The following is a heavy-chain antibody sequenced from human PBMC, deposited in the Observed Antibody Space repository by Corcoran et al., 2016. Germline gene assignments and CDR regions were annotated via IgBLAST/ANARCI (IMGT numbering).Heavy chain of an antibody. J-gene: IGHJ4*02. CDR3: AKDDLDELYSGSTGAFDY. V-gene: IGHV3-30*18. CDR1: GFTFSSYG. Sequence: QVQLVESGGGVVQPGRSLRLSCAASGFTFSSYGMHWVRQAPGKGLEWVAVISYDGSNKYYADSVKGRFTISRDNSKYKLYLQMNSMTAEDTAVYYCAKDDLDELYSGSTGAFDYWGQGTLVTVSS. CDR2: ISYDGSNK. D-gene: IGHD1-26*01.